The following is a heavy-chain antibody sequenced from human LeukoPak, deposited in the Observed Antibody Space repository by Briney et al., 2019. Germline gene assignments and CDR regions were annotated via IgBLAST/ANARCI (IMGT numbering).Heavy chain of an antibody. V-gene: IGHV3-66*01. D-gene: IGHD5-12*01. Sequence: GGSLRLSCAASGFTVSTNYMSWVRQAPGKGLEWVSIIYSGGSTYYADSVKGRFTISRDNSKNTLYLQMNSLRAKDTAVYYCARDLGYGGYATVGGYAVDIWGQGTMVTVSS. CDR3: ARDLGYGGYATVGGYAVDI. J-gene: IGHJ3*02. CDR2: IYSGGST. CDR1: GFTVSTNY.